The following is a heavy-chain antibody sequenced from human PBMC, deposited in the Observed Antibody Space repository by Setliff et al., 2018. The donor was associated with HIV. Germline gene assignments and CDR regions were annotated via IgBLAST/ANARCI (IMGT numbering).Heavy chain of an antibody. Sequence: PGGSLRLSCAASGFTFSSYTMHWVRQAPGKGLEWVASISGGGKSIYYADSVKGRFTISRDNADRSLYLQMNSLRAEDTAVYYCARGKGVGGVIITGGLDVWGQGTTVTVSS. D-gene: IGHD3-10*01. CDR2: ISGGGKSI. J-gene: IGHJ6*02. CDR3: ARGKGVGGVIITGGLDV. CDR1: GFTFSSYT. V-gene: IGHV3-21*04.